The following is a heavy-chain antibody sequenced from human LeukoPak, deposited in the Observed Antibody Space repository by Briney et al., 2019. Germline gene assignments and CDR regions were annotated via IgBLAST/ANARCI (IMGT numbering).Heavy chain of an antibody. CDR3: ARDVTGEYYYYGSDV. V-gene: IGHV3-30*03. CDR1: GFTFSTSG. CDR2: ISYDGGNK. Sequence: PGGSLRLSCIASGFTFSTSGMHWVRQAPGKGLEWVAVISYDGGNKYYADSVKGRFTIFRDNAKNTLFLQLNSLRVEDTGVYYCARDVTGEYYYYGSDVWGQGTTVTVS. J-gene: IGHJ6*02. D-gene: IGHD2/OR15-2a*01.